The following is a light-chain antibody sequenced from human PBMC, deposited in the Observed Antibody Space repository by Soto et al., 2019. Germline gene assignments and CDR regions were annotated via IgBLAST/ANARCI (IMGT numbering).Light chain of an antibody. CDR3: QSYATTSVV. CDR2: GDD. CDR1: SGSIASNY. Sequence: NFMLTQPHSMSESPGKTVTISCTRSSGSIASNYVQWYQKRPGSSPTTVIYGDDQRPSGVPDRFSGSIDSSSNSASLTISGLKTEDEADYYCQSYATTSVVFGGGAKLTVL. J-gene: IGLJ2*01. V-gene: IGLV6-57*01.